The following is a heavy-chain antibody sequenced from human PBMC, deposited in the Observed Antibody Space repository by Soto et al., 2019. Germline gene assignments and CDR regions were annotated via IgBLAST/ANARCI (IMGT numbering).Heavy chain of an antibody. D-gene: IGHD3-3*01. CDR3: ARVVVDYYDFWSGYANWFDT. Sequence: SETLSLTCTVSGGSISSYYWSWIRQPAGKGLEWIGRIYTSGSTNYNPSLKSRVTMSVDTSKNQFSLKLSSVTAADTAVYYCARVVVDYYDFWSGYANWFDTWGQGTLVTVSS. CDR1: GGSISSYY. J-gene: IGHJ5*02. V-gene: IGHV4-4*07. CDR2: IYTSGST.